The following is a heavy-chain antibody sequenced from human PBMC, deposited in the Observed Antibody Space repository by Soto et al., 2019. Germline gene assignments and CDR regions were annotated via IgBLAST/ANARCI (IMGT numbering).Heavy chain of an antibody. V-gene: IGHV4-4*02. D-gene: IGHD2-2*01. Sequence: SETLSLTCAVSSGSISSSNWWSWVRQPPGKGLEWIGEIYHSGSTNYNPSLKSRVTISVDKSKNQFSLKLSSVTAADTAVYYCARGGGQEDYRRYCSSTSCTPFDPWGQGTLVTVSS. CDR1: SGSISSSNW. CDR3: ARGGGQEDYRRYCSSTSCTPFDP. J-gene: IGHJ5*02. CDR2: IYHSGST.